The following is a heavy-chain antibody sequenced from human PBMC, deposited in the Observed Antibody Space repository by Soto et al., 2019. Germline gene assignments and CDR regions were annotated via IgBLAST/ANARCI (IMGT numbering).Heavy chain of an antibody. Sequence: QVQLQESGPGLVKPSQTLSLTCTVSGGSISSGGDYWSWIRQHPGKGLEWIGYIYYSGSTYYNPSLKSRVTVSVDASKNHFSLTLSSVTAADTAVYYCARATPYYYYGMDDWGQGTTVTVSS. CDR2: IYYSGST. J-gene: IGHJ6*02. CDR3: ARATPYYYYGMDD. D-gene: IGHD2-15*01. V-gene: IGHV4-31*03. CDR1: GGSISSGGDY.